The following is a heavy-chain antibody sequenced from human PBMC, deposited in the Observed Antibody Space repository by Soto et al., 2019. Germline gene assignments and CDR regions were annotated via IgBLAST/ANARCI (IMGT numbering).Heavy chain of an antibody. J-gene: IGHJ6*02. V-gene: IGHV1-69*02. Sequence: ASVKVSCKASGGTFSSYTISWVRQAPGQGLEWMGRIIPILGIANYAQKFQGRVTITADKSTSTAYMELSSLRSEDTAVYYCARSPLGGYSYGRYYYYGMDVWGQGTTVTVSS. CDR1: GGTFSSYT. CDR2: IIPILGIA. D-gene: IGHD5-18*01. CDR3: ARSPLGGYSYGRYYYYGMDV.